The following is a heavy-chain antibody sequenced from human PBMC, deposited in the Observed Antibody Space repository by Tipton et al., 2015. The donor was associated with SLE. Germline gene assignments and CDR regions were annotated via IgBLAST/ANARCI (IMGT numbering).Heavy chain of an antibody. CDR1: GGSISSDY. D-gene: IGHD6-13*01. CDR2: IYTSGSA. Sequence: TLSLTCTVSGGSISSDYWSWIRQPPGKGLEWIGYIYTSGSANYNPSLKSRVTISRDTSKNQFSLKLSSVTAADTAVYYCARDGAPGYSSSWLDYWGQGTLVTVSS. CDR3: ARDGAPGYSSSWLDY. V-gene: IGHV4-4*08. J-gene: IGHJ4*02.